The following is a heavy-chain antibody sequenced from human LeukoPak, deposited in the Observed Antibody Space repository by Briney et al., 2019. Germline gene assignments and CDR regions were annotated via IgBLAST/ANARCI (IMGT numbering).Heavy chain of an antibody. Sequence: GGSLRLSCAASGLSFSSFAMSWVRQGPARGLEWVSSIRGNGDTFYADSVKGRFTLSSDSSTNTVYFQLNNLRVEDTAIYYCAKASWVSSTDAVRWGQGTLVTVSS. CDR3: AKASWVSSTDAVR. V-gene: IGHV3-23*01. CDR2: IRGNGDT. J-gene: IGHJ4*02. D-gene: IGHD3-16*01. CDR1: GLSFSSFA.